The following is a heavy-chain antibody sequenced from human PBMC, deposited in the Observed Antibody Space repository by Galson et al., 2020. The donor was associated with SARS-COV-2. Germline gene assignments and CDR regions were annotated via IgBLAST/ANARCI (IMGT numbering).Heavy chain of an antibody. V-gene: IGHV5-51*01. CDR3: ARRSGDCSGGSCYGFDP. CDR2: IYPGDSDT. Sequence: GESLKISCKGSGYSFTSYWIGWVRQMPGKGLEWMGIIYPGDSDTRYSPSFQGQVTISADKSISTAYLQWSSLKASDTAMYYCARRSGDCSGGSCYGFDPWGQGTLVTVSS. CDR1: GYSFTSYW. D-gene: IGHD2-15*01. J-gene: IGHJ5*02.